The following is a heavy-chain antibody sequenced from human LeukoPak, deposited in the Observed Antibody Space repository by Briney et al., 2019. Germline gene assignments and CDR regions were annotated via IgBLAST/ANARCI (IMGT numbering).Heavy chain of an antibody. CDR2: IYHSGSP. J-gene: IGHJ3*02. Sequence: SETLSLTCAVSGGSISSNNWWGWVRQPPGKGLEWIGEIYHSGSPNYNASLKSRVTISVDRSKNQFSLKLSSVTAADTAVYYCARDRENDPYAFDIWGQGTMVTVSS. CDR1: GGSISSNNW. V-gene: IGHV4-4*02. CDR3: ARDRENDPYAFDI. D-gene: IGHD3-16*01.